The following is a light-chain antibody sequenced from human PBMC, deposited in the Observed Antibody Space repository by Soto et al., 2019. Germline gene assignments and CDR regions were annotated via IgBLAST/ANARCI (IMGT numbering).Light chain of an antibody. CDR3: QQFNSYPLT. J-gene: IGKJ4*01. CDR2: DAS. Sequence: AIQLTQSPSSLSASVGDRVTITCRASQGISSALAWYQQKPGKAPKHLIYDASSLESEVPSRFSSSGSGTDFTPAISRLQAEEFAAYYCQQFNSYPLTFGGGTKVDIK. CDR1: QGISSA. V-gene: IGKV1-13*02.